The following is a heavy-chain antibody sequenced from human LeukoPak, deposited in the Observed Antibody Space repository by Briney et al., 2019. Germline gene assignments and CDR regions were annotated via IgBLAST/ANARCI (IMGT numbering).Heavy chain of an antibody. V-gene: IGHV1-2*02. Sequence: ASVKVSCKASGYTFTGYYMHWVRQAPGQGLEWMGWINPNSGGTNYAQKFQGRVTMTRDTSISTAYMELSRLRSDDTAVYYCASGQEVRFLEWLPYFDYWGQGTLVTVSS. CDR1: GYTFTGYY. J-gene: IGHJ4*02. CDR3: ASGQEVRFLEWLPYFDY. D-gene: IGHD3-3*01. CDR2: INPNSGGT.